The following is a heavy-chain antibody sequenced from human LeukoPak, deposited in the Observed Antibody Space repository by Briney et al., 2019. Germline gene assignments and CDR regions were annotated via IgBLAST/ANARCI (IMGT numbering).Heavy chain of an antibody. Sequence: ASVKVSCKASGYTFTGYYMHWVRQAPGQGLEWMGWINPNSGGTNYAQKFQGRVTMTMDTSISTAYVELSRLRSDDTAVYYCARDSLGTIFGVVIGFDYWGQGTLVTVSS. CDR3: ARDSLGTIFGVVIGFDY. D-gene: IGHD3-3*01. V-gene: IGHV1-2*02. CDR1: GYTFTGYY. CDR2: INPNSGGT. J-gene: IGHJ4*02.